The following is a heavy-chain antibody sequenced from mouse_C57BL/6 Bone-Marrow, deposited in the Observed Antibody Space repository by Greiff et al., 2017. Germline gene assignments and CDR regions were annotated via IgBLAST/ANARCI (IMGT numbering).Heavy chain of an antibody. V-gene: IGHV1-19*01. Sequence: VQLQQSGPVLVKPGASVKMSCKASGYTFTDYYMNWVKQSHGKSLEWIGVINPYNGGTSYNQKFKGKATLTVDKSSSTAYMELNSLTSEDSAVYYCARTYYYGSSYPFAYWGQGTLVTVSA. D-gene: IGHD1-1*01. CDR1: GYTFTDYY. CDR3: ARTYYYGSSYPFAY. J-gene: IGHJ3*01. CDR2: INPYNGGT.